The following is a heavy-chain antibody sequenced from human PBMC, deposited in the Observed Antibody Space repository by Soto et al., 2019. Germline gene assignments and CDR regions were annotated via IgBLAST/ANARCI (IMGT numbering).Heavy chain of an antibody. D-gene: IGHD3-3*01. CDR3: ARELDDFWSGYQDH. CDR1: GFTFSSYG. Sequence: PGGSLRLSCAASGFTFSSYGMHWVRQAPGKGLEWVAVIWYDGSNKYYADSVKGRFTISRDNSKNTLYLQMNSLRAEDTAVYYCARELDDFWSGYQDHWGQGTLVTVSS. J-gene: IGHJ4*02. CDR2: IWYDGSNK. V-gene: IGHV3-33*01.